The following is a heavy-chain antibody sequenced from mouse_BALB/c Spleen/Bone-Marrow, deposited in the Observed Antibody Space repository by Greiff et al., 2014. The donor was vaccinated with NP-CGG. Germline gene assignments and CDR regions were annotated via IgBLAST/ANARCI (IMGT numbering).Heavy chain of an antibody. D-gene: IGHD2-1*01. CDR1: GFNFKDTY. CDR2: VDPANGNT. V-gene: IGHV14-3*02. Sequence: EVQLQQSGAELVKPGASVKLSCTASGFNFKDTYMHWVKQRPEQGLEWIGRVDPANGNTKYVPTFQGKATITADTSSNTAYLQHSSLTSEDAAVYYCASSGNYEGGAMDYWGQGISVTVSS. CDR3: ASSGNYEGGAMDY. J-gene: IGHJ4*01.